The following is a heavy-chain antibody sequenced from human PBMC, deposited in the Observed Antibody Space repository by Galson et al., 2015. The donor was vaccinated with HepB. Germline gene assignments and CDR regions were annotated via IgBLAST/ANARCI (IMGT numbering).Heavy chain of an antibody. J-gene: IGHJ3*02. D-gene: IGHD6-6*01. V-gene: IGHV1-69*01. CDR2: IIPIFGTA. CDR1: GGTFSSYA. Sequence: QSGAEVKKPGESLKISCKASGGTFSSYAISWVRQAPGQGLEWMGGIIPIFGTANYAQKFQGRVTITADESTSTAYMELSSLRSEDTAVYYCARDRSPYSSSSTPDAFDIWGQGTMVTVSS. CDR3: ARDRSPYSSSSTPDAFDI.